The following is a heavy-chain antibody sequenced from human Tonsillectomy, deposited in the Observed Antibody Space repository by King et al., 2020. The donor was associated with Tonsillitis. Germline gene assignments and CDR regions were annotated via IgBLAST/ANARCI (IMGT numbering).Heavy chain of an antibody. V-gene: IGHV4-61*01. J-gene: IGHJ6*02. CDR2: MYYSGST. Sequence: QLQLQESGPGLVKPSETLSLTCTVSGGSVSSGSYYWSWIRQPPGKGLEWIGYMYYSGSTNYNPSLKSRVTISVDTSKNQFSLKLSSVTAADTAVYYCARHRCCRTTRRYDYGMDVWGQGTTVTVSS. D-gene: IGHD2-2*01. CDR1: GGSVSSGSYY. CDR3: ARHRCCRTTRRYDYGMDV.